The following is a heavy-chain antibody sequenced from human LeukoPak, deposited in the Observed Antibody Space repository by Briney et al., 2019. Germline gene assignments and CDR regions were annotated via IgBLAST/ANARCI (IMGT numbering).Heavy chain of an antibody. CDR1: GGSISSSNYY. V-gene: IGHV4-39*01. J-gene: IGHJ4*02. CDR3: ARRKYDSGTSCLDY. Sequence: PSETLSLTCTVSGGSISSSNYYWGWIRQPPGKGLEWIGTIYCGGGTYYNPSTYYNPSLMSRLTISVDTSKKQFSLKMSSVTAADTAVYYCARRKYDSGTSCLDYWGQGTLVTVSS. CDR2: IYCGGGTYYNPST. D-gene: IGHD3-10*01.